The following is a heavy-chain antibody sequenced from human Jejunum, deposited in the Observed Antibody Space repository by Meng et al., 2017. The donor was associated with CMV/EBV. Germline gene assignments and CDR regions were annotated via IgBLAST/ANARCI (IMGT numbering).Heavy chain of an antibody. V-gene: IGHV4-30-4*08. Sequence: YWGWLRQPPGKGLEWIGYSFYSGNSYYNPSLENRVIISVDTSRNQFSLTLSSVTAADTAVYYCARDSASISDATGHYHASGTFDIWGQGTMVTVSS. D-gene: IGHD3-9*01. CDR3: ARDSASISDATGHYHASGTFDI. CDR1: Y. J-gene: IGHJ3*02. CDR2: SFYSGNS.